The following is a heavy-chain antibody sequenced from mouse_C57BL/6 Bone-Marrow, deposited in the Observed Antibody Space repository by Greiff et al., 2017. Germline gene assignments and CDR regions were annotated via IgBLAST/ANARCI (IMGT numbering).Heavy chain of an antibody. J-gene: IGHJ4*01. CDR3: ARDPKSLYYYGSSYAMDY. D-gene: IGHD1-1*01. CDR2: ISDGGSYT. Sequence: EVKLVESGGGLVKPGGSLKLSCAASGFTFSSYAMSWVRQTPEKRLEWVATISDGGSYTYYPDNVKGRFTISRDNAKNNLYLQMSHLKSEDTAMYYCARDPKSLYYYGSSYAMDYWGQGTSVTVSS. V-gene: IGHV5-4*01. CDR1: GFTFSSYA.